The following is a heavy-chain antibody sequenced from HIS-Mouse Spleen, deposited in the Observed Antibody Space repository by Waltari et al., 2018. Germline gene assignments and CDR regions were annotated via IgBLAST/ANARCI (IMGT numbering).Heavy chain of an antibody. CDR3: AREIPYSSSWYDWYFDL. Sequence: QLQLQESGPGLVKPSETLSLTSTASGGSTSSSIYYWGAIRHPPWKGLEWIGSIYYSGSTYYNPSLKSRVTISVDTSKNQFSLKLSSVTAADTAVYYCAREIPYSSSWYDWYFDLWGRGTLVTVSS. J-gene: IGHJ2*01. V-gene: IGHV4-39*07. D-gene: IGHD6-13*01. CDR2: IYYSGST. CDR1: GGSTSSSIYY.